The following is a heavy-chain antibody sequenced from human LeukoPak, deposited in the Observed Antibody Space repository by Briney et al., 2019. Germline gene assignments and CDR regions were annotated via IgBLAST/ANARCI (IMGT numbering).Heavy chain of an antibody. D-gene: IGHD4-17*01. Sequence: SETLSLTCAVSGYSMCSGYYWGWIRQPPGKGLEWIGSIYHSGSTYYNPSLKSRGTISVDRSKNQFSLKVNSVTAADTAVYYCARDMGYGDYVRLGDYWGQGTLVTVSS. V-gene: IGHV4-38-2*02. CDR1: GYSMCSGYY. CDR3: ARDMGYGDYVRLGDY. J-gene: IGHJ4*02. CDR2: IYHSGST.